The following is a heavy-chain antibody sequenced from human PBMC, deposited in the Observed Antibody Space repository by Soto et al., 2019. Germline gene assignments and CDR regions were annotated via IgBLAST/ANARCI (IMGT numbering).Heavy chain of an antibody. CDR2: INAGNGNT. CDR1: GYTFTSYA. V-gene: IGHV1-3*01. CDR3: ARERVGSIGMDV. D-gene: IGHD1-26*01. J-gene: IGHJ6*02. Sequence: GASVKVSCKASGYTFTSYAMHWVRQAPGQRLEWMGWINAGNGNTKYSQKFQGRVTITRDTSASTAYMELSSLRSEDTAVYYCARERVGSIGMDVWGQGTTVTVSS.